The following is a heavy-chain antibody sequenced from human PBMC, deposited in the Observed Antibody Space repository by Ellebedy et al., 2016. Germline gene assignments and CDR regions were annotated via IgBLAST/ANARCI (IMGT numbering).Heavy chain of an antibody. CDR1: GASISSHY. J-gene: IGHJ4*03. CDR3: AREIQGGKSVTRLLDY. D-gene: IGHD5-12*01. CDR2: IYSSGT. Sequence: SETLSLTXTVSGASISSHYWTWIRQPAGKGLEWIGRIYSSGTNYNPSLESRITMSVDTSKNQYSMKLSSLHAAETAMYYCAREIQGGKSVTRLLDYWGQGNLVTGSS. V-gene: IGHV4-4*07.